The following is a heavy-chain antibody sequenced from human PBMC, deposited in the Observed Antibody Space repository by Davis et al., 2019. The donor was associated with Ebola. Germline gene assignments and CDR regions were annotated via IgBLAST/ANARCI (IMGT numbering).Heavy chain of an antibody. V-gene: IGHV3-30*18. J-gene: IGHJ4*02. CDR2: ISYDGSNK. CDR3: AKESTSDLEWLLYSLFFDY. CDR1: GFTFSSYG. Sequence: GGSLRLSCAASGFTFSSYGMHWVRQAPGKGLEWVAVISYDGSNKYYADSVKGRFTTSRDNSKNPLYLQMNSLRAEDTAVYYCAKESTSDLEWLLYSLFFDYWGQGTLVTVSS. D-gene: IGHD3-3*01.